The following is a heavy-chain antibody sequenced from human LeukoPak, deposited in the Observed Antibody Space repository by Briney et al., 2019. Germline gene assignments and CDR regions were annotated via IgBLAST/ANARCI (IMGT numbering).Heavy chain of an antibody. CDR3: AKGGYYYDSSCYYYRARLGY. D-gene: IGHD3-22*01. Sequence: GGSLRLSCAASGFTFSSYGMSWVRQAPGKGLEWVSAISGSGGSTYYADSVKGRFTISRDNSKNKLYLQMNSLRAEDTAVYYRAKGGYYYDSSCYYYRARLGYWGQGTLVTVSS. CDR2: ISGSGGST. V-gene: IGHV3-23*01. CDR1: GFTFSSYG. J-gene: IGHJ4*02.